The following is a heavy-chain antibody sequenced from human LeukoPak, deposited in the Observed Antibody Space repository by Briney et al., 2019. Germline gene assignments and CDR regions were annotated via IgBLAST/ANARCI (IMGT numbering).Heavy chain of an antibody. CDR1: GGSINSYY. D-gene: IGHD6-6*01. J-gene: IGHJ4*02. CDR2: ISYSGST. CDR3: ARGGCGSSSCLDY. V-gene: IGHV4-59*01. Sequence: PSETLSLTCTVSGGSINSYYWSWIRQPPGKGLEWIGYISYSGSTNYNPSLKSRVTISVDTSKNQFSLKLSSVTAADTAVYYCARGGCGSSSCLDYWGQGTLVTVSS.